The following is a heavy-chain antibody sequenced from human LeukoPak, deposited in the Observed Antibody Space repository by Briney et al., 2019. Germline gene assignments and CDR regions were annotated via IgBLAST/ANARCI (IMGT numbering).Heavy chain of an antibody. V-gene: IGHV4-4*07. J-gene: IGHJ4*02. CDR1: GGAISSYC. Sequence: SETLSLTCSVSGGAISSYCWNWIRLPAGKGLEWIGCIYTRGSTIHNPSIKSRVTMSVDTAKNQFSLRLNSVTAADTAVYYCARGSREMSTIFDYWGQGTLVTVSS. D-gene: IGHD5-24*01. CDR2: IYTRGST. CDR3: ARGSREMSTIFDY.